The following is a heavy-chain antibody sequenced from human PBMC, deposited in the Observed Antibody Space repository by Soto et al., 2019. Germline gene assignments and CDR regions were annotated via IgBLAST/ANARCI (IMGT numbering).Heavy chain of an antibody. J-gene: IGHJ2*01. CDR1: GGSISSYY. CDR3: AREIFEGGWEPQGWYFDL. Sequence: QVQLQESGPGLVKPSETLSLTCTVSGGSISSYYWSWIRQPPGKGLEWIGYIYYSGSTNYNPSLKSRVTISVDTSKNQFSLKLSSVTAADTAVYYCAREIFEGGWEPQGWYFDLWGRGTLVTVSS. CDR2: IYYSGST. D-gene: IGHD6-19*01. V-gene: IGHV4-59*01.